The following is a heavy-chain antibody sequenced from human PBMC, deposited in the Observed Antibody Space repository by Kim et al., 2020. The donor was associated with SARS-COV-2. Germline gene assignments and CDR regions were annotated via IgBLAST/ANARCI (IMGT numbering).Heavy chain of an antibody. Sequence: SVKVSCKASGGTFSSYAISWVRQAPGQGLEWMGGIIPIFGTANYAQKFQGRVTITADESTSTAYMELSSLRSEDTAVYYCARTAVAGPRRYYGMDVWGQGTTVTVSS. D-gene: IGHD6-19*01. CDR1: GGTFSSYA. V-gene: IGHV1-69*13. CDR3: ARTAVAGPRRYYGMDV. J-gene: IGHJ6*02. CDR2: IIPIFGTA.